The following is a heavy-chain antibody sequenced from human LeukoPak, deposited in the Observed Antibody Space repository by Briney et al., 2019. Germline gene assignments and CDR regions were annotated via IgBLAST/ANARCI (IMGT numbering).Heavy chain of an antibody. D-gene: IGHD1/OR15-1a*01. J-gene: IGHJ5*02. CDR3: ERDPRNKGLAP. CDR2: INGFGTEA. Sequence: GGSLRLSCAASGFTFSGYYMFWVRQVPGKGLMWVAHINGFGTEATYADTVKGRFTISRDNAKNTLYLQMNGLRDEDTAVYYCERDPRNKGLAPWGQGTLVTVSS. CDR1: GFTFSGYY. V-gene: IGHV3-74*01.